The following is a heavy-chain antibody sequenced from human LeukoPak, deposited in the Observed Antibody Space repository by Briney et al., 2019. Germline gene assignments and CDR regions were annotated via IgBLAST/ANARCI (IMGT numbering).Heavy chain of an antibody. Sequence: GGSLRLSCAASGLTFSSYGMSWVRQAPGKALEWVSYVSSGSSTIYYADSVKGRFTISRDNAKNSLYLQIRSLRAEDTAVYYCARDWYNNSDAFDIWGQGTMVTVSS. J-gene: IGHJ3*02. D-gene: IGHD4-11*01. CDR1: GLTFSSYG. CDR3: ARDWYNNSDAFDI. V-gene: IGHV3-48*04. CDR2: VSSGSSTI.